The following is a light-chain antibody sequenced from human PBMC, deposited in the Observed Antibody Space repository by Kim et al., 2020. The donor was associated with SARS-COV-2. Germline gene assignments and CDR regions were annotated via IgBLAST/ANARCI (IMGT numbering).Light chain of an antibody. CDR3: QQYYYSPNT. CDR1: QTIVDRSNNKNK. J-gene: IGKJ2*01. CDR2: WAS. V-gene: IGKV4-1*01. Sequence: NVMTQSPGSLALSLGERATINCKSSQTIVDRSNNKNKLAWYQQKPGQPPKLLIYWASTRESGVPDRFSGSGSGTDFTLTISSLEAEDVADYYCQQYYYSPNTFGQGTKLEI.